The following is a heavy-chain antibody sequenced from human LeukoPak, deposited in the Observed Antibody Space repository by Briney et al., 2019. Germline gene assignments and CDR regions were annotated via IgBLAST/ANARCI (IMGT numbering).Heavy chain of an antibody. CDR3: ATEVGQWLVRT. CDR2: IYHSGST. D-gene: IGHD6-19*01. V-gene: IGHV4-38-2*02. Sequence: SETLSLTRTFSGFSISSGFYLGWVRQPPGKGLGWVGSIYHSGSTYSNPSLKSRVTISVDTSKNQFSLKLSSVTAADTAVYYCATEVGQWLVRTWGQGTLVTVSS. CDR1: GFSISSGFY. J-gene: IGHJ5*02.